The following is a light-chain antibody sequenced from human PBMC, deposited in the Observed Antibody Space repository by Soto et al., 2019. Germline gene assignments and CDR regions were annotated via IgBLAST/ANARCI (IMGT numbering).Light chain of an antibody. V-gene: IGLV1-47*02. J-gene: IGLJ1*01. Sequence: QSVLTQPPSASGTPGQIVTMPCSGSSSNIGTYFVYWYQQLPGTAPKLLIYSNSQRPSGVPDRFSGSKSGTSTSLAISGLRSEDEADYYCAAWDGSLSSNVFGTGTKVTVL. CDR3: AAWDGSLSSNV. CDR2: SNS. CDR1: SSNIGTYF.